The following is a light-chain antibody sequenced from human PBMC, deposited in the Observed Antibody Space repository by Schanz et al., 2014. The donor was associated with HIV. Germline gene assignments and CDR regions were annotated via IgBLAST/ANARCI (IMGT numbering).Light chain of an antibody. Sequence: DIQMTQSPSSLSASVGDRVTITCRATQGISNSLAWYQQKPGKAPNLLIYQASILESGIPSRFSGSGSGTEFTLTISSVQPEDFATYYCQQYDRRSFTFGQGTKLEI. V-gene: IGKV1-16*01. CDR3: QQYDRRSFT. CDR2: QAS. J-gene: IGKJ2*01. CDR1: QGISNS.